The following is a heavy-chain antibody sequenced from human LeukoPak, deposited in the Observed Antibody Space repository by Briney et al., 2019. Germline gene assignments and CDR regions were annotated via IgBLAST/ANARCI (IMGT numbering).Heavy chain of an antibody. CDR3: ARRYSSGWYSNAEYFQH. V-gene: IGHV5-10-1*01. D-gene: IGHD6-19*01. CDR1: GYFFTNYW. Sequence: GESLKISCKASGYFFTNYWISWVRPMPGKGLEWMGRIDPSDSFTNYSPSFQGRVTISTDKSISTAYLQWTSLRASDTAIYYCARRYSSGWYSNAEYFQHWGQGTLVTVSS. J-gene: IGHJ1*01. CDR2: IDPSDSFT.